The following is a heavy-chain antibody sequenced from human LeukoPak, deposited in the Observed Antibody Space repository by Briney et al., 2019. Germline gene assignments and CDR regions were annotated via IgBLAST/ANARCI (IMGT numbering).Heavy chain of an antibody. J-gene: IGHJ4*02. CDR2: IIPILGIA. CDR3: ADHYYDSSGYYEYFDY. Sequence: SVKVSCKASGGTFSSYTISWVRQAPGQGLEWMGRIIPILGIANYAQKFQGRVTITADKSTSTAYMELSSLRSEDTAVYYCADHYYDSSGYYEYFDYSGQGTLVTVSS. V-gene: IGHV1-69*02. D-gene: IGHD3-22*01. CDR1: GGTFSSYT.